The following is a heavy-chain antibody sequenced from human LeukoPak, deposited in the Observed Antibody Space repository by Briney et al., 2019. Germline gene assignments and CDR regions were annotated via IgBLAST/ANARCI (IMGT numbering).Heavy chain of an antibody. Sequence: GGSLRLSCAASGFTFSSYAMHWVRQAPGKGLEWVAVISYDGSNKYYADSVKGRFTISRDNSKNTLNLQMNSLRAEDTAVYYCTTYYLLVRTFDYWGQGTLVTVSS. CDR1: GFTFSSYA. D-gene: IGHD3-10*01. V-gene: IGHV3-30*04. J-gene: IGHJ4*02. CDR3: TTYYLLVRTFDY. CDR2: ISYDGSNK.